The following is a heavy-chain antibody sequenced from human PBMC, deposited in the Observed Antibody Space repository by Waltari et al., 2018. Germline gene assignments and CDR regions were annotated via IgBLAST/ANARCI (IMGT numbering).Heavy chain of an antibody. Sequence: EVQLVESGGGLVKPGGSLRLSCAASGFTFSSSSMNWVPRAPGKGLEWVSSISSSSSYIYYADSVKGRFTISRDNAKNSLYLQMNSLRAEDTAVYYCARAGATTAGGFDPWGQGTLVTVSS. CDR2: ISSSSSYI. V-gene: IGHV3-21*01. J-gene: IGHJ5*02. CDR1: GFTFSSSS. D-gene: IGHD1-26*01. CDR3: ARAGATTAGGFDP.